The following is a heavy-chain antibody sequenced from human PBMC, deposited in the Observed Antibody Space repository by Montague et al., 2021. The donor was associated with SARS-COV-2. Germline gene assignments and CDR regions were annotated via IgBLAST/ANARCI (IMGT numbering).Heavy chain of an antibody. D-gene: IGHD3-9*01. CDR1: GFTFSSYS. Sequence: SLRLSCAASGFTFSSYSMNWVRQAPGKGLEWVSSISSSSSYIYYADSVKGRFTISRGNAKNSLYLQMNSLRAEDTAVYYCARDKYYDILTGYYNYWGQGTLVTVSS. J-gene: IGHJ4*02. V-gene: IGHV3-21*01. CDR2: ISSSSSYI. CDR3: ARDKYYDILTGYYNY.